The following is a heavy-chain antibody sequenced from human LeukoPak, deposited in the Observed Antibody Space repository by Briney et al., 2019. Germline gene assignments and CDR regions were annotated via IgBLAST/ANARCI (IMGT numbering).Heavy chain of an antibody. V-gene: IGHV3-23*01. CDR2: ISGSGVST. CDR3: AKDLWFGESAFDY. Sequence: GGSLRLSCAASGFTFSSYAMNWVRQAPGKGLEWVSGISGSGVSTYYADSVKGRFTISRDNSKNTLYLQTNSLRAEDTAVYYCAKDLWFGESAFDYWGQGTLVTVSS. J-gene: IGHJ4*02. CDR1: GFTFSSYA. D-gene: IGHD3-10*01.